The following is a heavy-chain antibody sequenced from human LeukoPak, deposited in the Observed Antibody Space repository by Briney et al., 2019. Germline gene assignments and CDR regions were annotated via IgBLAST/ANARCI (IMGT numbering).Heavy chain of an antibody. CDR3: ARVKRVLITTNDAFDI. Sequence: PSETLSLTCTVSGGSISTYYWSWIRQPPGKGLEWIGYTYYSGSSNYSPSLKSRVTISVDTSKNQFSLRLTSVTAADTAAYYCARVKRVLITTNDAFDIWGQGTMVTVSS. V-gene: IGHV4-59*01. D-gene: IGHD3-22*01. CDR1: GGSISTYY. CDR2: TYYSGSS. J-gene: IGHJ3*02.